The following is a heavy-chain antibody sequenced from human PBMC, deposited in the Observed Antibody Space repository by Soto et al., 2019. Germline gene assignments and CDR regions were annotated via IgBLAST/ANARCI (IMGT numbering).Heavy chain of an antibody. CDR2: INAGNGNT. D-gene: IGHD5-12*01. CDR3: ARKGYSRYYFDY. V-gene: IGHV1-3*01. J-gene: IGHJ4*02. Sequence: GASVEASCKDRGDSFTSYAMRWVRQAPGQRLEWMGWINAGNGNTKYSQKFQGRVTITRDTSASTAYMKLSSLRSEDTAVYYCARKGYSRYYFDYRGQGTLVTVSS. CDR1: GDSFTSYA.